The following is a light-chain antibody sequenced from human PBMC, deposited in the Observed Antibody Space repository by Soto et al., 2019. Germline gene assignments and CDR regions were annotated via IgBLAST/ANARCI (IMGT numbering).Light chain of an antibody. J-gene: IGKJ4*01. Sequence: DIQLTQSPSFLSASVGDRVTITCRASQGIRDFLAWYQQKPGKAPKLLLYAASTLQTGVPTRFSGIASETEFTLIISNLQPADFATYYCQQFNVYPLTFGGGTKVEIK. CDR2: AAS. CDR3: QQFNVYPLT. CDR1: QGIRDF. V-gene: IGKV1-9*01.